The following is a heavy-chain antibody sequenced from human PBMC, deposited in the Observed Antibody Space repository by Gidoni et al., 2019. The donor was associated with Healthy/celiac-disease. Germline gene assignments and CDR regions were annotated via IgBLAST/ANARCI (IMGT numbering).Heavy chain of an antibody. D-gene: IGHD3-16*01. J-gene: IGHJ6*03. V-gene: IGHV3-23*01. CDR3: AKGGMRGLDEYYYMDV. CDR1: GFTFSSYA. Sequence: EVQLLESGGGLVQPGGSLRLSCAASGFTFSSYAMSWVRQAPGKGLEWVSAISGSGGSTYYADSVKGRFTISRDNSKNTLYLQMNSLRAEDTAGYYCAKGGMRGLDEYYYMDVWGKGTTVTVSS. CDR2: ISGSGGST.